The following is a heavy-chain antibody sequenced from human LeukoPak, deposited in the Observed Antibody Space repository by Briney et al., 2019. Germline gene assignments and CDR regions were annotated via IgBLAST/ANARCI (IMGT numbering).Heavy chain of an antibody. D-gene: IGHD6-19*01. V-gene: IGHV3-7*01. CDR2: IKQDGSEK. CDR1: GLTVSRKF. Sequence: GGSLGLSCVVSGLTVSRKFMNWVRQAPGKGLEWVANIKQDGSEKYYVDSVKGRFTISRDNAKNSLYLQMNSLRAEDTAVYYCARRHSSGWFERGRYFDYWGQGTLVTVSS. J-gene: IGHJ4*02. CDR3: ARRHSSGWFERGRYFDY.